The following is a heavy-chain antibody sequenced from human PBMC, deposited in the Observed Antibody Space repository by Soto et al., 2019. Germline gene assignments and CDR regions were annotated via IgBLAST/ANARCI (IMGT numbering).Heavy chain of an antibody. V-gene: IGHV2-5*02. D-gene: IGHD6-19*01. Sequence: QITLKESGPTLVKPTQTLTLTCTFSGFSLSTRGVGVGWIRQHPGKALEWLALIYWDDDKRYSPSLKSRLTITKDTSKNQVVLTMTNMDPVDTATYFCAHDSTGLYGFDYWGQGTMVTVSS. CDR3: AHDSTGLYGFDY. CDR2: IYWDDDK. J-gene: IGHJ4*02. CDR1: GFSLSTRGVG.